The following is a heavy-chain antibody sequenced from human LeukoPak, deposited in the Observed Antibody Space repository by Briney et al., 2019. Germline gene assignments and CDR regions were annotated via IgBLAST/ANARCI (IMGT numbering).Heavy chain of an antibody. CDR3: ARGIYSYGFLHFDY. CDR1: GGSISSYY. Sequence: SETLSLTCTVSGGSISSYYWSWIRQPAGKGLEWIGRIYTSGSTNYNPSLKSRITISIDTSKNQFSLKLSSVTAADTAVYYCARGIYSYGFLHFDYWGQGTLVTVSS. V-gene: IGHV4-4*07. J-gene: IGHJ4*02. D-gene: IGHD5-18*01. CDR2: IYTSGST.